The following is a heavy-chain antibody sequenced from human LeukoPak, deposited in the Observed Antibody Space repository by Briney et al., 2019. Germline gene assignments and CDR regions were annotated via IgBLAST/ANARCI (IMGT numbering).Heavy chain of an antibody. J-gene: IGHJ6*03. D-gene: IGHD3-22*01. CDR2: ISSGSSTI. V-gene: IGHV3-48*01. CDR3: ARGDYYDSSGYNYYYYYMDV. Sequence: PGGSLRLSCAGTGFTFSTYSMNWVRQAPGKGLEWVSYISSGSSTIYYADSVKGRFTISRDNAKNSLHLQVNSLRAEDTAVYYCARGDYYDSSGYNYYYYYMDVWGKGTTVTVSS. CDR1: GFTFSTYS.